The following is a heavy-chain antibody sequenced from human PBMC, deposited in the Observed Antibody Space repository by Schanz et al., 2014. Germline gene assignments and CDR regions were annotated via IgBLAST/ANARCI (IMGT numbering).Heavy chain of an antibody. CDR2: ISYEGSKK. J-gene: IGHJ6*02. V-gene: IGHV3-30*04. D-gene: IGHD3-22*01. CDR3: AIDRGSAVGYQYYGMDV. Sequence: QVQLVESGGGVVQPGRSLKLSCAASGFTFNDYAMHWVRQAPGEGLEWVAVISYEGSKKYYPDSVQGRFTISRDNSKNTVYQKRNSLRAEDTALYYGAIDRGSAVGYQYYGMDVWGQGTTVTVSS. CDR1: GFTFNDYA.